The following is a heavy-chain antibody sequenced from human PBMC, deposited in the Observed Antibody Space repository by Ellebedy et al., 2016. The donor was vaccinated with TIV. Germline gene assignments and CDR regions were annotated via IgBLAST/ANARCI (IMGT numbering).Heavy chain of an antibody. J-gene: IGHJ4*02. D-gene: IGHD6-19*01. V-gene: IGHV4-61*08. CDR1: GGSVNTGGYF. CDR2: IYHTGET. Sequence: SETLSLTXTVSGGSVNTGGYFWNWIRQPPGKGLEWIANIYHTGETNYNPSLKSRGTISIDTSKKQFSLSLTSVTAADTAIYYCAGGTGWLPDSWGQGILVTVSS. CDR3: AGGTGWLPDS.